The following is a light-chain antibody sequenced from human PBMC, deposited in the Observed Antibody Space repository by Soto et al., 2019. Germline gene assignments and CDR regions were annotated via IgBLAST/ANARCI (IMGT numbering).Light chain of an antibody. CDR3: SSYTSSSIHYV. CDR1: SSDVGGYNY. J-gene: IGLJ1*01. Sequence: QSALTQPASVSGSPGQSITISCTGTSSDVGGYNYVSWYQQHPGKAPKLMIYEVSNRPSGVSNRFSGSKSGNTASLTISGLQAEDEADCYCSSYTSSSIHYVFGTGTKLTVL. V-gene: IGLV2-14*01. CDR2: EVS.